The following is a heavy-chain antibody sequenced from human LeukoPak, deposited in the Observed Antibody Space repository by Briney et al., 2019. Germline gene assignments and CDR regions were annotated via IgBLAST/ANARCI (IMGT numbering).Heavy chain of an antibody. Sequence: SETLSLTCAVYGGSFSAYYWSWIRQPPGKGLEWIGEINHSGSTNYNPSLKSRVTISVDTSKNQFSLKLSSVTAADTAAYYCARGRQQLEYFDYWGQGTLVTVSS. CDR1: GGSFSAYY. CDR3: ARGRQQLEYFDY. D-gene: IGHD6-13*01. V-gene: IGHV4-34*01. J-gene: IGHJ4*02. CDR2: INHSGST.